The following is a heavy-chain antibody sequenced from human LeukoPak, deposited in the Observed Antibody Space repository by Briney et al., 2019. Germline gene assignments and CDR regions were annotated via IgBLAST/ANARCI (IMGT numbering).Heavy chain of an antibody. V-gene: IGHV3-23*01. CDR2: ISGSGGST. D-gene: IGHD6-19*01. Sequence: GGTLRLSCVVSGITFSSSGLGWVRQAPGKGLEWVSIISGSGGSTYYADSVKGRFTISRDNSKNTLYLQMNSLRAEDTAVYYCTRDIYSSGWYIRSNAFDIWGQGTMVTVSS. CDR1: GITFSSSG. CDR3: TRDIYSSGWYIRSNAFDI. J-gene: IGHJ3*02.